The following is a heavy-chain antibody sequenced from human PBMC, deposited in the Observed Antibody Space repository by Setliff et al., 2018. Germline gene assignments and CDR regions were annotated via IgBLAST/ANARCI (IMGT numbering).Heavy chain of an antibody. D-gene: IGHD2-8*01. Sequence: ASVKVSCKSSGSTFTSYYMNWVRQAPGQGLEWMGIINPRGGSTSHAQKFQGRVTMTRDTSTSTVYMEMSSLRSEDTAVYYCAREGVDARSSTDYRYYMDVWGKGTTVTVSS. J-gene: IGHJ6*03. CDR3: AREGVDARSSTDYRYYMDV. CDR2: INPRGGST. CDR1: GSTFTSYY. V-gene: IGHV1-46*01.